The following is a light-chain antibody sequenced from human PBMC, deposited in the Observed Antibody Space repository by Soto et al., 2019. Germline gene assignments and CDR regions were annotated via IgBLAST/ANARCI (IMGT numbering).Light chain of an antibody. Sequence: EIVLTQSPATLSLSPGERATLSCRASQSVGTSYLAWYQQRPGQAPRLLISGSSTRAAGSPDRFSGSGSGTEFTLTITRLEPEDFELYYCQQYGRSPFSFGPGTKVDF. CDR3: QQYGRSPFS. V-gene: IGKV3-20*01. CDR2: GSS. CDR1: QSVGTSY. J-gene: IGKJ3*01.